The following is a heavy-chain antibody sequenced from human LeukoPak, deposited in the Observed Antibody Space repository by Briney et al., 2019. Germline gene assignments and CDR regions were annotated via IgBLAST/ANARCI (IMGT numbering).Heavy chain of an antibody. CDR1: GGSISSSSYY. CDR2: IYYSGST. Sequence: SETLSLTCTVSGGSISSSSYYWGWIRQPPGKGLEWIGSIYYSGSTYYNPSLKSRVTISVDTSKNQFSLKLSSVTAADTAVYYCAREGGETVTTTYWGQGTLVTVSS. D-gene: IGHD4-17*01. J-gene: IGHJ4*02. V-gene: IGHV4-39*07. CDR3: AREGGETVTTTY.